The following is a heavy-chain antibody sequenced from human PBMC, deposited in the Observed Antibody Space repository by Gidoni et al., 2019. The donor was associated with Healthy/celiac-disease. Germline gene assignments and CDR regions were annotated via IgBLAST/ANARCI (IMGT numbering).Heavy chain of an antibody. J-gene: IGHJ6*03. V-gene: IGHV3-30*01. D-gene: IGHD3-22*01. CDR3: ARDGLAHYYYYDMDV. CDR2: ISYDGSNK. Sequence: PGKGLEWVAVISYDGSNKYYADSVKGRFTISRDNSKNKLYLQLNSLRAADTAVYYCARDGLAHYYYYDMDVWGKGTTVTVSS.